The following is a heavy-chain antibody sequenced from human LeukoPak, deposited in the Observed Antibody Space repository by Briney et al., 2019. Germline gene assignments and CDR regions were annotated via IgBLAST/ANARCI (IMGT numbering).Heavy chain of an antibody. Sequence: SETLSLTCAVYGGSFSGYYWSWIRQPPGKGLEWIGEINHSGSTNYNPSLKSQVTISVDTSKNQFSLKLSSVTAADTAVYYCARGAGIAVAGTLGYWGQGTLVTVSS. CDR1: GGSFSGYY. CDR3: ARGAGIAVAGTLGY. J-gene: IGHJ4*02. CDR2: INHSGST. V-gene: IGHV4-34*01. D-gene: IGHD6-19*01.